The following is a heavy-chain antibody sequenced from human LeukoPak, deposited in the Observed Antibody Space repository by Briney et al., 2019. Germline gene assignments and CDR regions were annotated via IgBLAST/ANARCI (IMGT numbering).Heavy chain of an antibody. J-gene: IGHJ5*02. CDR2: IIPIFGTA. CDR1: GGTFSSYA. D-gene: IGHD2-21*02. CDR3: ARVWATTATGYNWFDP. V-gene: IGHV1-69*01. Sequence: SVKVSCKASGGTFSSYAISWVRQAPGQGLEWMGGIIPIFGTANYAQKFQGRVTITADESTSTAYMELSSLRSEDTAVYYCARVWATTATGYNWFDPWGQGTLVTVSS.